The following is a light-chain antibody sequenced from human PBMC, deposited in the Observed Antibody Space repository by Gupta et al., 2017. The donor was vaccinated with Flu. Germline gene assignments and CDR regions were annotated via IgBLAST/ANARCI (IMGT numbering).Light chain of an antibody. J-gene: IGKJ4*01. Sequence: SPSFLSASVGDTVTMTCRASQGIASYLSWYKQKPGKAPKLLIYAASTWFGGVPSRCSGSGSGTEFTLTISSLKPEDFATYYCQQVNSECQFGGGTKLEIK. CDR2: AAS. CDR3: QQVNSECQ. CDR1: QGIASY. V-gene: IGKV1-9*01.